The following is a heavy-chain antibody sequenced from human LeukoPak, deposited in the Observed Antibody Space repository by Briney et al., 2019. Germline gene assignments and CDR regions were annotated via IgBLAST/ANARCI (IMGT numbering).Heavy chain of an antibody. CDR2: IYTSGST. CDR1: GYSISSDYY. CDR3: ARGFSYSMDV. Sequence: SETLSLTCTVSGYSISSDYYWSWIRQPAGKGLEWIGRIYTSGSTNYNPSLRSRVAISVDKSKNQFSLKLSSVTAADTAVYYCARGFSYSMDVWGKGTTVTISS. V-gene: IGHV4-61*02. J-gene: IGHJ6*03.